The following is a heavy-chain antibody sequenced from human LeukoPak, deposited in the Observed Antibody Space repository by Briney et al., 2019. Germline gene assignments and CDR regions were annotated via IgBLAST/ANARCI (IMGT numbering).Heavy chain of an antibody. CDR1: GGSISSYY. Sequence: SETLSLTFTVSGGSISSYYWSWIRQPPGKGLEWIGYIYYSGSTNYNPSLKSRVTISVDTSKNQFSLKLSSVTAADTAVYYCARGIAARRFFDYWGQGTLVTVSS. V-gene: IGHV4-59*01. CDR3: ARGIAARRFFDY. D-gene: IGHD6-6*01. J-gene: IGHJ4*02. CDR2: IYYSGST.